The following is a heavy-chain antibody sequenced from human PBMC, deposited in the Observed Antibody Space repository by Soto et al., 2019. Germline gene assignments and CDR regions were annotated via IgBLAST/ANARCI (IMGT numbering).Heavy chain of an antibody. Sequence: PGVSLRLSCGASGFTFSDAWMNWVRQAQGKGLEWVGHIKSKTDGETTEYAAPVKGRFTISRDDSKNTLYLQMNSLKTEDTAVYYCTTDPGVVVVVDGVNSPFDYWGQGTLVTVSS. CDR3: TTDPGVVVVVDGVNSPFDY. D-gene: IGHD2-15*01. CDR1: GFTFSDAW. V-gene: IGHV3-15*07. CDR2: IKSKTDGETT. J-gene: IGHJ4*02.